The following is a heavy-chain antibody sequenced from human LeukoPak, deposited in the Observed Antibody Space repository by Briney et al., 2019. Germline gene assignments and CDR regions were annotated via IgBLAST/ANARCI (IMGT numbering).Heavy chain of an antibody. D-gene: IGHD5-18*01. CDR2: IYYSGST. CDR1: GGSITSGGYY. CDR3: ARERETAMALDY. J-gene: IGHJ4*02. Sequence: SETLSLTCTVSGGSITSGGYYGSWVRQHPGEGLEWIVYIYYSGSTYYNPSLQRRVTISVDTSKNQFSLQLSSVAAAATAVYYCARERETAMALDYWGQGTLVTVSS. V-gene: IGHV4-31*03.